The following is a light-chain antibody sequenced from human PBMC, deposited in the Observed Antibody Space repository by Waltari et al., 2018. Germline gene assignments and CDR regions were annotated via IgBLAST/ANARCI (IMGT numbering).Light chain of an antibody. CDR3: QQYGGPRLT. CDR2: GAS. Sequence: EIVLTQSPDTLSLSPGERATLSCRASQSVTSNYLAWYQQSPDQPPRLLIYGASSRATGIPGRFSGSGSVTDFTLTISSLEPEDIAVYYWQQYGGPRLTFGGGTKVEMK. V-gene: IGKV3-20*01. J-gene: IGKJ4*01. CDR1: QSVTSNY.